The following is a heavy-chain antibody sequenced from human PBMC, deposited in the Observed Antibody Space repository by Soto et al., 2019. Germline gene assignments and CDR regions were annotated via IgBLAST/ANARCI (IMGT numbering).Heavy chain of an antibody. J-gene: IGHJ1*01. Sequence: SETLSLTCTVSGGSIGIYYWSWIRQPPGMGLEWIGHIYYSVNTNYNPSLKSRVTISVDTPKNQFFLKMTSVTAADTAVYYCAKYDFWSGDFVDSWGQGTMVTVSS. V-gene: IGHV4-59*08. CDR2: IYYSVNT. CDR1: GGSIGIYY. CDR3: AKYDFWSGDFVDS. D-gene: IGHD3-3*01.